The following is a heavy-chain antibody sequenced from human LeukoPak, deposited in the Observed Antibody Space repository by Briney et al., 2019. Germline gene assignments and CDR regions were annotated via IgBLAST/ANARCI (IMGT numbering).Heavy chain of an antibody. V-gene: IGHV4-59*08. CDR2: IYYSGST. Sequence: SETLSLTCAVSGGSFSSYYWSWIRQPPGKGLEWIGYIYYSGSTNYNPSLKSRVTISVDTSKNQFSLKLSSVTAADTAVYYCARLWSDYDSSVSAPYYYYGMDVWGQGTTVTVSS. J-gene: IGHJ6*02. CDR3: ARLWSDYDSSVSAPYYYYGMDV. D-gene: IGHD3-22*01. CDR1: GGSFSSYY.